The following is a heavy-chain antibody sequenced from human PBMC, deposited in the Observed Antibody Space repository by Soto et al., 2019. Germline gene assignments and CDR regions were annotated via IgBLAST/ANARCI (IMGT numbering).Heavy chain of an antibody. CDR3: ARGSHISLVRCFDY. CDR1: GESFSGYY. J-gene: IGHJ4*02. Sequence: PSETLSLTCAGYGESFSGYYWSWIRQPPGKGLEWIGEINHSGSTNYNPSLKSRVTTSVDASKNQFSLNLSSMTAADTAVYYCARGSHISLVRCFDYWGQGTLVTVSS. D-gene: IGHD2-21*01. CDR2: INHSGST. V-gene: IGHV4-34*01.